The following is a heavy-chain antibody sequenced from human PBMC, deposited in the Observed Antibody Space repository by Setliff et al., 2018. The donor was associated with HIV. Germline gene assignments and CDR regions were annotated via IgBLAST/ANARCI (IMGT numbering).Heavy chain of an antibody. V-gene: IGHV4-38-2*01. CDR3: ARGLSFYDPGGFDY. Sequence: SETLSLTCAVSGYFISNGYYWSWIRQPPGKGLEWIGEINHSGSTNYNPSLKSRVTISVDTSKNQFSLKLSSVTAADTAVYYCARGLSFYDPGGFDYWGQGTLVTVSS. CDR2: INHSGST. J-gene: IGHJ4*02. CDR1: GYFISNGYY. D-gene: IGHD3-22*01.